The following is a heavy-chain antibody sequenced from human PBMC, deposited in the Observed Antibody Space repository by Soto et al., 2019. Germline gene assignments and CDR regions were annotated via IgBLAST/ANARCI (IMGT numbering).Heavy chain of an antibody. V-gene: IGHV1-69*13. CDR1: GGTFSSYA. CDR3: ATPSRYCSGGSCYPGGLYYYGMDV. CDR2: IIPIFGTA. Sequence: SVKVSCKASGGTFSSYAISWVRQAPGQGLEWMGGIIPIFGTANYAQKFQGRVTITADESTSTAYMELSSLRSEDTAVYYCATPSRYCSGGSCYPGGLYYYGMDVWGQGTTVTVSS. D-gene: IGHD2-15*01. J-gene: IGHJ6*02.